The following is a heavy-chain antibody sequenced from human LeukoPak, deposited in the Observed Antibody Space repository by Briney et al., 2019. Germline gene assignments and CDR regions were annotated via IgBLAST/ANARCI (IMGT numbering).Heavy chain of an antibody. D-gene: IGHD6-19*01. CDR2: ISGSGGST. V-gene: IGHV3-23*01. CDR3: AKGVAVAGTGWLDP. CDR1: GFTFSSYA. Sequence: GGSLRLSCAASGFTFSSYAMSWVRQAPGKGLEWVSAISGSGGSTYYADSVKGRFTISRDNAKNTLYLQMNSLRAEDTAVYYCAKGVAVAGTGWLDPWGQGALVTVSS. J-gene: IGHJ5*02.